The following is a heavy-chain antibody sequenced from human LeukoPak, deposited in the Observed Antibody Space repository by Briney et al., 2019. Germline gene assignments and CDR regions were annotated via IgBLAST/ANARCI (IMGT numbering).Heavy chain of an antibody. CDR3: ARAGCSSSWRGSSPFDY. Sequence: GGSLRLSCAASGFTFDDYAMHWVRQAPGKGLEWVSGISWNSGSIGYADSVKGRFTISRDNAKNSLYLQMNSLRAEDTALYYCARAGCSSSWRGSSPFDYWGQGTLVTVSS. J-gene: IGHJ4*02. CDR2: ISWNSGSI. CDR1: GFTFDDYA. D-gene: IGHD6-13*01. V-gene: IGHV3-9*01.